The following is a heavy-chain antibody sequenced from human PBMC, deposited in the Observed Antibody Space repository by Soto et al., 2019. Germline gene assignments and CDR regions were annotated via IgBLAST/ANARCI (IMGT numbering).Heavy chain of an antibody. J-gene: IGHJ5*01. V-gene: IGHV3-30-3*01. D-gene: IGHD3-10*01. CDR2: ISYDGTSE. CDR3: LSDYSGWVDL. Sequence: QVQLVESGGGVVQPGRSLRLSCAASGFTFSSYPIHWVRQAPGKGLEWVGSISYDGTSEDFADSLRGRFTLSRDNSKNMLWLQMNSLRSEDTAVYYCLSDYSGWVDLWGQGTLVTVSS. CDR1: GFTFSSYP.